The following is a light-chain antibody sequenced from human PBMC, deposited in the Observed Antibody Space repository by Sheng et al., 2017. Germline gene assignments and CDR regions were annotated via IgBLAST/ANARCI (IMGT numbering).Light chain of an antibody. V-gene: IGKV3-15*01. CDR2: GAS. Sequence: ETVMTQSPATLSVSPGERVTLSCRASQSVGSNLAWYRQKPGQAPRLLIYGASTRATDIPGRLSGSGSGTEFTLTISSLQSEDFAVYYCQQYNDWPRTFGQGTKVEIK. CDR3: QQYNDWPRT. J-gene: IGKJ1*01. CDR1: QSVGSN.